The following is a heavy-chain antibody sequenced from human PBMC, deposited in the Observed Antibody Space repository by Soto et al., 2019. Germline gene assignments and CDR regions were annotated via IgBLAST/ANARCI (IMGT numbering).Heavy chain of an antibody. CDR1: GFTYTNYW. V-gene: IGHV3-7*03. Sequence: EVQLVESGGGLVQPGGSLRLSCAASGFTYTNYWMAWVRQTPGKGLEWVANINLDGSDKYYVGSVKGRFTISRDNARNSLYLQMNSLRAEDTAVYYCARVRYYYDSSGVNSFDPWGQGTLVTVSS. J-gene: IGHJ5*02. CDR2: INLDGSDK. CDR3: ARVRYYYDSSGVNSFDP. D-gene: IGHD3-22*01.